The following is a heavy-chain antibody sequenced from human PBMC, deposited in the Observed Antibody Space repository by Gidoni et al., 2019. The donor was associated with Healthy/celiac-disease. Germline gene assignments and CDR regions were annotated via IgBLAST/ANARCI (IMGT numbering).Heavy chain of an antibody. J-gene: IGHJ3*02. CDR3: AREGRQDAFDI. V-gene: IGHV4-39*07. CDR1: GGSISSSSYY. Sequence: QLQLQESGPGLVKPSETLSLTCTVSGGSISSSSYYWGWIRQPPGKGLEWIGSIYYSGSTYYNPSLKSRVTISVDTSKNQFSLKLSSVTAADTAVYYCAREGRQDAFDIWGQGTMVTVSS. CDR2: IYYSGST.